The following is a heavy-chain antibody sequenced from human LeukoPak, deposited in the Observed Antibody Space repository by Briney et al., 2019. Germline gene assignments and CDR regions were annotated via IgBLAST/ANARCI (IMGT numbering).Heavy chain of an antibody. CDR3: AKDHGSGSFRYYYYYYYMDV. J-gene: IGHJ6*03. D-gene: IGHD3-10*01. CDR2: IRYDGSNK. V-gene: IGHV3-30*02. Sequence: GGSLRLSCAASGLTFSSYGMSWVRQAPGKGLEWVAFIRYDGSNKYYADSVKGRFTISRDNSKNTPYLQMNSLRAEDTAVYYCAKDHGSGSFRYYYYYYYMDVWGKGTTVTISS. CDR1: GLTFSSYG.